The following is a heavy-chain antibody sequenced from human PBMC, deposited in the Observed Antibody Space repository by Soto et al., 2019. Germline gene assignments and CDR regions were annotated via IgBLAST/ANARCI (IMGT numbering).Heavy chain of an antibody. CDR3: ARDVGRDGYNYAGDFDY. Sequence: PSETLSLTCAVSGGSISSGGYSWSWIRQPPGKGLEWIGYIYYSGSTYYNPSLKSRVTISVDTSKNQFSLKLSSVTAADTAVYYCARDVGRDGYNYAGDFDYWGQGTLVTVSS. CDR2: IYYSGST. D-gene: IGHD5-12*01. CDR1: GGSISSGGYS. V-gene: IGHV4-30-4*07. J-gene: IGHJ4*02.